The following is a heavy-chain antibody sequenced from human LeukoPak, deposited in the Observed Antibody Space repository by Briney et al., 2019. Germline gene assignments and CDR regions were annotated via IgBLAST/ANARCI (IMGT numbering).Heavy chain of an antibody. V-gene: IGHV4-59*08. J-gene: IGHJ5*02. CDR3: ARLLYYYDSSGYYFNWFDP. CDR1: GGSISSYY. D-gene: IGHD3-22*01. CDR2: IYYSGST. Sequence: PSETLSLTCTVSGGSISSYYWSWIRQPPGKGLEWIGYIYYSGSTNYNPSLKSRVTISVDTSKNQFSLKLSSVTAADTAVYYCARLLYYYDSSGYYFNWFDPWGQGTLVTVSS.